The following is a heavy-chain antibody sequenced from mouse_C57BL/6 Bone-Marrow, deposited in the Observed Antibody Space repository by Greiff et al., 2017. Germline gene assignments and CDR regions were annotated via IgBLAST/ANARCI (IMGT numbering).Heavy chain of an antibody. V-gene: IGHV1-64*01. CDR2: IHPNSGST. J-gene: IGHJ2*01. D-gene: IGHD1-1*01. CDR1: GYTFTSYW. CDR3: GTDYGSSYNY. Sequence: QVQLKQPGAELVKPGASVKLSCKASGYTFTSYWMHWVKQRPGQGLEWIGMIHPNSGSTNYNEKFKSKATLTVDKSSSTAYMQLSSLTSEDSAVYYCGTDYGSSYNYWGQGTTLTVSP.